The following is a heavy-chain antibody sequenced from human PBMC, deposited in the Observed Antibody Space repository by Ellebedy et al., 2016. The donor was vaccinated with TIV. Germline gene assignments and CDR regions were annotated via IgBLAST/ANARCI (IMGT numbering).Heavy chain of an antibody. CDR3: TYAGADYCYCGMDV. CDR2: IYYSGST. Sequence: SETLSLTCTVSGGSISSSSYYWGWIRQPPGKGLEWIGSIYYSGSTYYNPSLKSRVTISVDTSKNQYSLQLSSVTPEDTARNYSTYAGADYCYCGMDVWGQGITVTVSS. CDR1: GGSISSSSYY. V-gene: IGHV4-39*07. D-gene: IGHD2-2*01. J-gene: IGHJ6*02.